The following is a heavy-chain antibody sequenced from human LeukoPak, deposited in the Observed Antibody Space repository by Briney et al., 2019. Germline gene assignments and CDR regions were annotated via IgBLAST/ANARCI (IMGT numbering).Heavy chain of an antibody. V-gene: IGHV4-61*02. CDR1: GGSISSGSYY. J-gene: IGHJ4*02. D-gene: IGHD3-10*01. Sequence: SETLSLTCTVSGGSISSGSYYWSWIRQPAGKGLEWIGRISTSGSTNYNPSLKSRVTISVDTSKNQFSLKLSSVTAADTAVYYCARDYYGSGSFDYWGQGTLVTVSS. CDR3: ARDYYGSGSFDY. CDR2: ISTSGST.